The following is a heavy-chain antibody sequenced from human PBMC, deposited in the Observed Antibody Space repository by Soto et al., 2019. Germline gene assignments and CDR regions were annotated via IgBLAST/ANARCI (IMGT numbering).Heavy chain of an antibody. CDR2: IIPIFGTA. J-gene: IGHJ6*02. CDR3: ARGAHYCSGGSCYSHRLSYYYGMDV. Sequence: QVQLVQSGAEVKKPGSSVKVSCKASGGTFSSYAISWVRQAPGQGLEWMGGIIPIFGTANYAQKFRGRVTITADESTSTAYMELSSLRSEDTAVYYCARGAHYCSGGSCYSHRLSYYYGMDVWGQGTTVTVSS. V-gene: IGHV1-69*01. D-gene: IGHD2-15*01. CDR1: GGTFSSYA.